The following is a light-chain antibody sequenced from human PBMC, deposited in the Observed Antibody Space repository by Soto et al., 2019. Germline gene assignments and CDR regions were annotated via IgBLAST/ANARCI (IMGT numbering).Light chain of an antibody. CDR3: AAWDASLNGWV. CDR2: SND. J-gene: IGLJ3*02. V-gene: IGLV1-44*01. CDR1: SSNIGSHT. Sequence: QSVLTQPPSASGTPGQRVTISCSGSSSNIGSHTVSWFQHLPGTAPKLLIYSNDQRPSGVPDRFSGSKSGTSASLAISGRQSEDEADYYCAAWDASLNGWVFGGGTKLTV.